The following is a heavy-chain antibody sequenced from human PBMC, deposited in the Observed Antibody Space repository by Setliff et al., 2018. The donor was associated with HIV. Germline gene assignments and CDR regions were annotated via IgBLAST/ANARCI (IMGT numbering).Heavy chain of an antibody. Sequence: AGGSLRLSCAASGFTFGSYAMHWVRQAPGRGLEWVAAISYDGSDKFYADSVKGRFTISRDNSKNTLYLQMNSLGAEDTAVYYCAREIVTLYTGGHYLYGIDVWGQGTAVTVSS. V-gene: IGHV3-30*04. J-gene: IGHJ6*02. CDR1: GFTFGSYA. CDR3: AREIVTLYTGGHYLYGIDV. D-gene: IGHD3-22*01. CDR2: ISYDGSDK.